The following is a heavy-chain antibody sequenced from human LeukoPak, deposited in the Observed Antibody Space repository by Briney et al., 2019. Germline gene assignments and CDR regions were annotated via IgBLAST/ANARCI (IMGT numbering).Heavy chain of an antibody. D-gene: IGHD1-14*01. CDR3: PRGRFNFHY. CDR2: IGSKVNSYTA. Sequence: GGSLRLSCAASGFTFSSYAMSWVRQAPGKGLEWVGRIGSKVNSYTAEYAASVKGRFTISRDDSKNSLYLQMNSLKTEDTAVYYCPRGRFNFHYWGQGTLVTVSS. J-gene: IGHJ4*02. CDR1: GFTFSSYA. V-gene: IGHV3-72*01.